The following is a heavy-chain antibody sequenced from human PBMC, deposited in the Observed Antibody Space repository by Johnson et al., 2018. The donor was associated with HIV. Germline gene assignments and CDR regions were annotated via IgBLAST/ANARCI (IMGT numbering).Heavy chain of an antibody. D-gene: IGHD5-24*01. CDR2: IKQDGSEK. Sequence: VQLVESGGGLVQPGGSLRLSCAASGFSVSSNYMTWVRQAPGKGLEWVANIKQDGSEKYYVDSVKGRFTISRDNAKNSLYLQMNSLRAEDTAVYYCAKDRRDVYTSLGAFDIWGQGTLVTVSS. CDR3: AKDRRDVYTSLGAFDI. V-gene: IGHV3-7*01. J-gene: IGHJ3*02. CDR1: GFSVSSNY.